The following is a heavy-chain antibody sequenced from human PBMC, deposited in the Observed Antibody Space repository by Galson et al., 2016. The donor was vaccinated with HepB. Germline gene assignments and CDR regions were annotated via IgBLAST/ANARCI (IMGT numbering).Heavy chain of an antibody. D-gene: IGHD3-3*01. CDR3: ARGDLNYYYALDV. V-gene: IGHV1-46*01. J-gene: IGHJ6*02. CDR1: GYTFTSYG. CDR2: INPNVGST. Sequence: SVKVSCKASGYTFTSYGIGWVRQAPGQGLEWMGFINPNVGSTTFAQKFQDRVTMTRDTSTSTVFMELSSLRSEDTAVYFCARGDLNYYYALDVWGQGTTVTVSS.